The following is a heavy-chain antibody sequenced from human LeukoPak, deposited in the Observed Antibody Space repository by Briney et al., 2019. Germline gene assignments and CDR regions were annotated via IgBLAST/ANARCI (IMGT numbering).Heavy chain of an antibody. CDR2: IYHSGST. D-gene: IGHD3-3*01. CDR3: ARAGGFTIFGVVIGGSHYFDY. Sequence: PSETLSLTCTVSGGSISSSSYYWGWIRQPPGKGLEWIGSIYHSGSTYYNPSLKSRVTISVDTSKNQFSLKLSSVTAADTAVYYCARAGGFTIFGVVIGGSHYFDYWGQGTLVTVSS. V-gene: IGHV4-39*07. J-gene: IGHJ4*02. CDR1: GGSISSSSYY.